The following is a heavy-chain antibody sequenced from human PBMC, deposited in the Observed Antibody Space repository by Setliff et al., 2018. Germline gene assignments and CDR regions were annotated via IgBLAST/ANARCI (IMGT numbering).Heavy chain of an antibody. Sequence: SVKVSCKASGGTFSGYAFSWVRQAPGQGLEWIGGITPIFETAHYAEKFRDRVTITADASANTAYMELSSLRSEDTAMYYCARDRYFYDSSGQRSGYYYFMDVWGRGTTVTVSS. J-gene: IGHJ6*03. D-gene: IGHD3-22*01. CDR1: GGTFSGYA. CDR2: ITPIFETA. V-gene: IGHV1-69*13. CDR3: ARDRYFYDSSGQRSGYYYFMDV.